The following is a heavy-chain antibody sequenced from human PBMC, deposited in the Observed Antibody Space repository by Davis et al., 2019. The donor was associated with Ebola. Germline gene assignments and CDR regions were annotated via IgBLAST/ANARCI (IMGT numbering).Heavy chain of an antibody. CDR3: ARGLHGDYAFDL. CDR2: IHHTGSA. CDR1: GASFSGYY. Sequence: PSEPLSLTCSLHGASFSGYYWGWIRQTPGKGLEWIGEIHHTGSARFNPSLETRVTISLDTSKNQISLRLTSLTAADAAVYYCARGLHGDYAFDLWGQGAMVTVSS. D-gene: IGHD4-17*01. J-gene: IGHJ4*02. V-gene: IGHV4-34*01.